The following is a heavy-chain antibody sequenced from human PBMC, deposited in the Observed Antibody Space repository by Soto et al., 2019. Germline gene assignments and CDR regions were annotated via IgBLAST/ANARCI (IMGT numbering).Heavy chain of an antibody. CDR2: ISGSGGTT. CDR3: AKGQSGSYFAY. Sequence: EVQLLESGGGWVQPGGSLRLSCAASGFTFSTYAMSWVRQAPGKGLEWVSAISGSGGTTYYADSVKGRFTMSRDNSKNTLYLQMNSLRAEDTAVYYCAKGQSGSYFAYWGQGTLVIVSS. V-gene: IGHV3-23*01. CDR1: GFTFSTYA. D-gene: IGHD1-26*01. J-gene: IGHJ4*02.